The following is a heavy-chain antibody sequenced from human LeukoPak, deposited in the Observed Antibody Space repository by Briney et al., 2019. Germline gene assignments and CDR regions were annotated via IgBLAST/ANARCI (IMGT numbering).Heavy chain of an antibody. J-gene: IGHJ4*02. CDR1: GGSFSCYY. D-gene: IGHD3-22*01. CDR3: ARRRPRGSSGYYFNY. V-gene: IGHV4-34*01. CDR2: INHSGST. Sequence: PSETLSLTCAVYGGSFSCYYCSRIRQPPGTGLVLIGEINHSGSTNYNPSLKSRVTISVDTSKNQFSLKLSSVTAADTAVYYCARRRPRGSSGYYFNYWGQGTLVTVSS.